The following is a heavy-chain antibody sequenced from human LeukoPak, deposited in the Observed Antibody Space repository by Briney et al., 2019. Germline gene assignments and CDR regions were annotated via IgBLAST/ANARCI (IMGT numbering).Heavy chain of an antibody. V-gene: IGHV4-59*01. D-gene: IGHD6-19*01. J-gene: IGHJ4*02. CDR1: GGSISSYY. Sequence: PSETLSLTCTVSGGSISSYYWSWLRQPPGKGLEWIGYIYYSGSTNYNPSLKSRVTISVDTSKNQFSLKLSSVTAADTAVYYCARGTYSSGWYDRVYWGQGTLVTVSS. CDR3: ARGTYSSGWYDRVY. CDR2: IYYSGST.